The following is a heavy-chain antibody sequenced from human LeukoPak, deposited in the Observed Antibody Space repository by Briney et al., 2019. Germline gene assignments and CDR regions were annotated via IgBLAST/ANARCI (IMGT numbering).Heavy chain of an antibody. CDR3: ARGHSGYGPYFDY. CDR1: GGSISSGGYY. D-gene: IGHD5-12*01. CDR2: IYYSGST. Sequence: PSQTLSLTCTVSGGSISSGGYYWSWIRQHPGTGLEWIGYIYYSGSTYYNPSLKSRVTISVDTSKNQFSLKLSSVTAADTAVYYCARGHSGYGPYFDYWGQGTLVTVSS. V-gene: IGHV4-31*03. J-gene: IGHJ4*02.